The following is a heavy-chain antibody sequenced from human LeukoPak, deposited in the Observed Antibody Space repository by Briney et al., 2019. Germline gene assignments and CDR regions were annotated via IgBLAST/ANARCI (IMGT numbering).Heavy chain of an antibody. CDR2: IYYSGST. J-gene: IGHJ5*02. D-gene: IGHD2-2*01. CDR1: GGSISSYY. CDR3: AREYCSSTSCYEFWFDP. Sequence: NPSETLSLTCTVSGGSISSYYWSWIRQPPGKGLEWIGYIYYSGSTNYNPSLKSRVTISVDTSKNQFSLKLSSVTAADTAVYYCAREYCSSTSCYEFWFDPWGQGTLVTVSS. V-gene: IGHV4-59*01.